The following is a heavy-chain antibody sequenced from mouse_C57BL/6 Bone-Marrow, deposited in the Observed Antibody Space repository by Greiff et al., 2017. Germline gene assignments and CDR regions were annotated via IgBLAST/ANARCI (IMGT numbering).Heavy chain of an antibody. CDR3: AREGEWLGWYFDV. Sequence: QVQLQQSGAELARPGASVKLSCKASGYTFTSYGISWVKQRPGQGLEWIGAIDPRSGNTYYNEKFKGPATLTADKSYSTAYLELRSLNSEDSEVFFCAREGEWLGWYFDVWGTGTTVTVSS. CDR1: GYTFTSYG. V-gene: IGHV1-81*01. D-gene: IGHD2-2*01. J-gene: IGHJ1*03. CDR2: IDPRSGNT.